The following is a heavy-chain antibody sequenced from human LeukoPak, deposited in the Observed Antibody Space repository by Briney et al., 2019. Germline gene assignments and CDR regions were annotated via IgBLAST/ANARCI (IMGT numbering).Heavy chain of an antibody. V-gene: IGHV3-7*01. CDR2: IKQDGSDK. CDR3: ARDQVVRGHRVWFDP. D-gene: IGHD3-10*01. CDR1: GFTFSSYC. J-gene: IGHJ5*02. Sequence: PGGTLRLSCAVSGFTFSSYCMSWVRQAPGKGLEWVANIKQDGSDKYHVDSVKGRFSISRDNARNSLYLQMNSLRVDDTAVYYCARDQVVRGHRVWFDPWGQGTLVTVSS.